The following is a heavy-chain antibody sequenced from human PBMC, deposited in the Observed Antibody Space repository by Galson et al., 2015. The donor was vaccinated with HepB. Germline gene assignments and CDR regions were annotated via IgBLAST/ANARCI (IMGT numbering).Heavy chain of an antibody. CDR3: ARGVSVKSGPSGWYGGWFDP. CDR2: INPNSGGT. Sequence: SVKVSCKASGYTYTDYYIYWVRQAPGQGLEWMGWINPNSGGTNYAQKFQGRVTMTRDTSINTAYMELSRLRSDDTAVYYCARGVSVKSGPSGWYGGWFDPWGQGALVTVSS. CDR1: GYTYTDYY. J-gene: IGHJ5*02. V-gene: IGHV1-2*02. D-gene: IGHD6-19*01.